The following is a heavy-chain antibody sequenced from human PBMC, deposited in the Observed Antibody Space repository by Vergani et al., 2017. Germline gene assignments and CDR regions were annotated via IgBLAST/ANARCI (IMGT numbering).Heavy chain of an antibody. V-gene: IGHV3-33*01. CDR1: GFTFSSYG. D-gene: IGHD4-17*01. CDR3: ARVSDDYGDYVFDY. Sequence: QVQLVESGGGVVQPGRSLRLSCAASGFTFSSYGMHWVRQAPGKGLEWVAVIWYDGSNKYYADSVKGRFTISRDNSKNSLYLQMNSLRAEDTAVYYCARVSDDYGDYVFDYWGQGTLVTVSS. J-gene: IGHJ4*02. CDR2: IWYDGSNK.